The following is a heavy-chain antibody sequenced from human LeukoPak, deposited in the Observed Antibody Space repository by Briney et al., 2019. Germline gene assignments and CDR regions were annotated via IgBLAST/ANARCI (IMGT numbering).Heavy chain of an antibody. CDR2: IYTSGST. V-gene: IGHV4-4*07. Sequence: SETLSLTCTVSGGSISSYYWSWIRQPAGKGLEWIGRIYTSGSTNYNPSLKSRVTMSVDTSKNQFSLKLSSVTAADTAVYYCARDGSITQYYYYMDVWGKGTTVTVSS. D-gene: IGHD3-10*01. CDR3: ARDGSITQYYYYMDV. CDR1: GGSISSYY. J-gene: IGHJ6*03.